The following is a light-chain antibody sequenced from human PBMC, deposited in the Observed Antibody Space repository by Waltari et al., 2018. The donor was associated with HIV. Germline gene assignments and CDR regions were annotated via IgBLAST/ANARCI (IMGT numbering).Light chain of an antibody. CDR3: SSYTSSDTVV. CDR2: EVS. Sequence: QSALTHPASVSGSPGQSISISCTGTSSDVGGYNAVSWYQQHPAKAPKLVILEVSNLPAGFSHRFSGSKSVNRASLTISGLQAEDEAYYYCSSYTSSDTVVFGGGTKVTVL. V-gene: IGLV2-14*01. J-gene: IGLJ2*01. CDR1: SSDVGGYNA.